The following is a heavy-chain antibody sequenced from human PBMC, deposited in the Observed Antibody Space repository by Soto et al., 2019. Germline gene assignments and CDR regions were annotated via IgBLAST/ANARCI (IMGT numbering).Heavy chain of an antibody. CDR3: ARGGGGYNRYFDY. CDR1: GGTFSSYT. Sequence: QVQLVQSGAEVKKPGSSVKVSCKASGGTFSSYTISWVRQAPGQGLEWMGRIIPILGIANYAQKFQGRVTITADKSPRTAYMELSSLRAEDTAVYYCARGGGGYNRYFDYWGQGTLVTVSS. CDR2: IIPILGIA. J-gene: IGHJ4*02. D-gene: IGHD3-16*01. V-gene: IGHV1-69*02.